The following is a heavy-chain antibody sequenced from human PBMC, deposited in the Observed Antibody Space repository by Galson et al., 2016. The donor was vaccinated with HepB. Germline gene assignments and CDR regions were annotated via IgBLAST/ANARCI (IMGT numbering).Heavy chain of an antibody. CDR2: IYWDDDK. V-gene: IGHV2-5*02. D-gene: IGHD3-3*01. CDR3: AHYYTNTWLFDY. Sequence: PALVKPTQTLTLTCTFSGFSLSTSGVGVGWIRQPPGKALEWLALIYWDDDKRYSPSLKSRLTITKDTSKNQVVLTMTNMDPVDTGTYYCAHYYTNTWLFDYWGQGTLVTVSS. CDR1: GFSLSTSGVG. J-gene: IGHJ4*02.